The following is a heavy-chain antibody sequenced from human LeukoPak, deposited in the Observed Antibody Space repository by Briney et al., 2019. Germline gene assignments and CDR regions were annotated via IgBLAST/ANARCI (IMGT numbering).Heavy chain of an antibody. CDR2: ISSSSYI. Sequence: GGSLRLSCAASGFTFSSYSMNWVRQAPGKGLEWVSSISSSSYIYYADSVKGRFTISRDNSKNTLYLQMNSLRAEDTAVYYCARVGIVVVITSYFDYWGQGTLVTVSS. CDR3: ARVGIVVVITSYFDY. J-gene: IGHJ4*02. CDR1: GFTFSSYS. D-gene: IGHD3-22*01. V-gene: IGHV3-21*01.